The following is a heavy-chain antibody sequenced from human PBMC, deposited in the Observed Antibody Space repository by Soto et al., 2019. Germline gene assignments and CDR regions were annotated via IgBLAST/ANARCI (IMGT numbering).Heavy chain of an antibody. D-gene: IGHD6-19*01. CDR2: IDPSDSYT. J-gene: IGHJ6*02. V-gene: IGHV5-10-1*01. CDR3: ARDYQQWPDYYYYGMDV. Sequence: PGESLKISCKGSGYSFTSYWISWLRQMPGKGLEWMGRIDPSDSYTNYSPSFQGHVTISADKSISTAYLQWSSLKASDTAMYYCARDYQQWPDYYYYGMDVWGQGTTVTVSS. CDR1: GYSFTSYW.